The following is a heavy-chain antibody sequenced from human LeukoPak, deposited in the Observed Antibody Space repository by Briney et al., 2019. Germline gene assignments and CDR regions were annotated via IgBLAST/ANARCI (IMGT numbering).Heavy chain of an antibody. CDR1: GFTFSSYS. D-gene: IGHD5-24*01. CDR3: ASGHASSERVEMATLGDY. CDR2: ISSSSSYI. J-gene: IGHJ4*02. V-gene: IGHV3-21*01. Sequence: PGGSLRLSCAASGFTFSSYSMNWVRQAPGKGLEWVSSISSSSSYIYYADSVKGRFTISRDNAKNSLYLQMNSLRAEDTAVYYCASGHASSERVEMATLGDYWGQGTLVTVSS.